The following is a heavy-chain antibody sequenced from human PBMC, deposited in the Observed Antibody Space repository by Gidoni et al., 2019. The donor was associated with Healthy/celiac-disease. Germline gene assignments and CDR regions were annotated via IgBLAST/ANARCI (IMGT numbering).Heavy chain of an antibody. CDR2: IIPILGIA. CDR3: ARDHRDYDSSGYYRGAYYFDY. CDR1: GGTFSSYA. D-gene: IGHD3-22*01. V-gene: IGHV1-69*04. J-gene: IGHJ4*02. Sequence: QVQLVQSGAEVKKTGSSVKVSCKDSGGTFSSYAISRVRQAPGQGLEWVGRIIPILGIANYAQKFQGRVTITADKSTSTAYMELSSLRSEDTAVYYCARDHRDYDSSGYYRGAYYFDYWGQGTLVTVSS.